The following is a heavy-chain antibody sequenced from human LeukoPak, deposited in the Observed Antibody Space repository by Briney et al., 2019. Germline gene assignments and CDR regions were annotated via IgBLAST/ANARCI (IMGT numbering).Heavy chain of an antibody. Sequence: GGSLRLSCAASGFTFSSYGMHWVRQAPGKGLEWVAVIWYDGSNKYYADSVKGRFTISRGNSKNTLYPRMNSLRAEDTAVYYCARELLGYCSGGSCYGRGRDGMDVWGQGTTVTVSS. D-gene: IGHD2-15*01. V-gene: IGHV3-33*01. CDR2: IWYDGSNK. J-gene: IGHJ6*02. CDR1: GFTFSSYG. CDR3: ARELLGYCSGGSCYGRGRDGMDV.